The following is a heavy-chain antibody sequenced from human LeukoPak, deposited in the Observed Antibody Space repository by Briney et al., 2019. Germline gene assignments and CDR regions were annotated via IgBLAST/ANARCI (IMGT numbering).Heavy chain of an antibody. CDR2: IGTAGDT. J-gene: IGHJ4*02. Sequence: GGSLGLSCAASGFTFSSYDMHWVRQATGKGLEWVSAIGTAGDTYYPGSVKGRFTISRENAKNSLYLQMNSLRAEDTAVYYCARDPVVVVAATSYFDYWGQGTLVTVSS. CDR3: ARDPVVVVAATSYFDY. D-gene: IGHD2-15*01. V-gene: IGHV3-13*01. CDR1: GFTFSSYD.